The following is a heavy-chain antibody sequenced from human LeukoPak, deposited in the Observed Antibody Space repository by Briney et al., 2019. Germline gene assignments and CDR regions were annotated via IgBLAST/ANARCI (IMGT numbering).Heavy chain of an antibody. V-gene: IGHV3-23*01. D-gene: IGHD6-6*01. CDR3: AKGGLGIAARPNYFDY. CDR2: IDGNAART. CDR1: GFTFGTFA. Sequence: QSGGSLRLSCAASGFTFGTFAMSWVRQAPGKGLEWVSGIDGNAARTYFADSVKGRFTISRDNSKNTLYLQMNSLRAEDTAVYYCAKGGLGIAARPNYFDYWGQGTLVTVSS. J-gene: IGHJ4*02.